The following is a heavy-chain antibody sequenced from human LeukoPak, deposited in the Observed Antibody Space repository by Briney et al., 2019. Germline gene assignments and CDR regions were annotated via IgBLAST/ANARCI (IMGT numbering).Heavy chain of an antibody. Sequence: SETLSLTCTVSGGSISSSSYYWGWIRQPPGKGLEWIGSIYFSGTTYYNPSLQSRVTISVDTSKNQFSLKLSSVTAADTAVYYCAREQFFVVVPAAKLDPWGQGTLVTVSS. J-gene: IGHJ5*02. CDR2: IYFSGTT. CDR3: AREQFFVVVPAAKLDP. V-gene: IGHV4-39*07. D-gene: IGHD2-2*01. CDR1: GGSISSSSYY.